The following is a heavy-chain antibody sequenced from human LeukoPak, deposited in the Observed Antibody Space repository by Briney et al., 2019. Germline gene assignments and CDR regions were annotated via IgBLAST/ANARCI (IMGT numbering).Heavy chain of an antibody. Sequence: PGGSLRLSCAASGFTFSSYWIYWVRQAPGKGLVWVAHINSDGSFMNHADSVKGRFTISRDNAKNTLYLQMNSLRAEDTAVYYCARNRDYALDYWGQGTLVTVSS. CDR1: GFTFSSYW. V-gene: IGHV3-74*01. CDR2: INSDGSFM. J-gene: IGHJ4*02. D-gene: IGHD4-17*01. CDR3: ARNRDYALDY.